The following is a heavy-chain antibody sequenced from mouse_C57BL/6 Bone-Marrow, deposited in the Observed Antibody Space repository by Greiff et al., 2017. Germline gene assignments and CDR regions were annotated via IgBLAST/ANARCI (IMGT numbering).Heavy chain of an antibody. D-gene: IGHD2-2*01. CDR2: IYPRSGNT. CDR1: GYTFTSYG. Sequence: QLQQSGAELARPGASVKLSCKASGYTFTSYGISWVKQRTGQGLEWIGEIYPRSGNTYYNEKFKGKATLTADKSSSTAYMALRSLTSEDSAVYFCARGEVTTVDFDYWGQGTTLTVSS. V-gene: IGHV1-81*01. J-gene: IGHJ2*01. CDR3: ARGEVTTVDFDY.